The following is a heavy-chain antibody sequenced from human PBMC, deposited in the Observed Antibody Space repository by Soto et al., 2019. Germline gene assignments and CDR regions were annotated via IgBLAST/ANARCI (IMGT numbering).Heavy chain of an antibody. CDR1: GYTFTSYD. CDR2: MNPNSGGT. D-gene: IGHD4-17*01. V-gene: IGHV1-2*04. CDR3: ARDSPYGSGAFDI. Sequence: ASVKVSCKASGYTFTSYDINWVRQATGQGLEWMGWMNPNSGGTNYAQKFQGWVTMTRDTSISTAYMELSRLRSDDTAVYYCARDSPYGSGAFDIWGQGTMVTVSS. J-gene: IGHJ3*02.